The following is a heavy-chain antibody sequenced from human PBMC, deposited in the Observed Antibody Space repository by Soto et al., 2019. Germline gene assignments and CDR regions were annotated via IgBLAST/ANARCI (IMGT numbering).Heavy chain of an antibody. Sequence: LSCAASGFTFSTFAMSWARQAPRKGLEGVSTISTNVGRTYYADSVKGRVTVSRDNSGNMLYLHMDSLRAEDTAVYYCAKHGSEIYFYYLGQGALVTVSS. J-gene: IGHJ4*02. V-gene: IGHV3-23*01. CDR2: ISTNVGRT. CDR3: AKHGSEIYFYY. CDR1: GFTFSTFA.